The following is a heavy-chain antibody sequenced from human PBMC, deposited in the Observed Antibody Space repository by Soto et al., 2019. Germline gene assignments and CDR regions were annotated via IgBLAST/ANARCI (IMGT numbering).Heavy chain of an antibody. Sequence: SCAASGFTFSSYAMSWVRQAPGKGLEWVSAISGSGGSTYYADSVKGRFTISRDNSKNTLYLQMNSLRAEDTAVYYCAKPRYSSGWYAYWGQGTLVTVSS. CDR3: AKPRYSSGWYAY. J-gene: IGHJ4*02. CDR1: GFTFSSYA. D-gene: IGHD6-19*01. V-gene: IGHV3-23*01. CDR2: ISGSGGST.